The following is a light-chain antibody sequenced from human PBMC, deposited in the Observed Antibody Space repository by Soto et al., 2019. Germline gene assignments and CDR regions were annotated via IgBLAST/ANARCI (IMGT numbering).Light chain of an antibody. CDR2: NVS. V-gene: IGLV2-14*01. J-gene: IGLJ1*01. CDR3: TSSTSGSLYV. Sequence: QSVLTQPASVSGSPGQSITISCTGTSNDVGGYNHVSWYQQSPGKVPKLLIYNVSNRPSGVSDRFSGSKSGNTASLTISGLQAEDESDYFCTSSTSGSLYVFGTGTQLTVL. CDR1: SNDVGGYNH.